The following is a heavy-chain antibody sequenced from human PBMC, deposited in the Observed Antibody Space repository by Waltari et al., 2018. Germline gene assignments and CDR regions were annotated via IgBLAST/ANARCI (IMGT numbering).Heavy chain of an antibody. J-gene: IGHJ5*02. CDR1: GGSISSGSYY. Sequence: QLQLQESGPGLVKPSETLSLTCTVSGGSISSGSYYWGWIRQPPGKGLESIGYISYSGTYYYNLTLKSRISMSVDTSRDQYSLSLRSVAAADTSVYYCARYYGNGEGWLDPWGQGTLVTVSS. CDR3: ARYYGNGEGWLDP. CDR2: ISYSGTY. V-gene: IGHV4-39*07. D-gene: IGHD3-3*01.